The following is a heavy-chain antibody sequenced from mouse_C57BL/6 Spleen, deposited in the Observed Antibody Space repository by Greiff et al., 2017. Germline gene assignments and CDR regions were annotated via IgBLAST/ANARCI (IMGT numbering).Heavy chain of an antibody. V-gene: IGHV5-12*01. D-gene: IGHD4-1*01. Sequence: EVKVVESGGGLVQPGGSLKLSCAASGFTFSDYYMYWVRQTPEKRLEWVAYISNGGGSTYYPDTVKGRFTISRDNAKNTLYLQMSRLKSEDTAMYYCARQDGTREFAYWGQGTLVTVSA. J-gene: IGHJ3*01. CDR3: ARQDGTREFAY. CDR2: ISNGGGST. CDR1: GFTFSDYY.